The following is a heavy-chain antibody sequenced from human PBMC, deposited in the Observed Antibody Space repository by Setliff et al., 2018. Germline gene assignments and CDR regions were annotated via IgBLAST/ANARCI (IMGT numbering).Heavy chain of an antibody. V-gene: IGHV5-51*01. CDR2: IYPGDSDT. Sequence: PGESLKISCQASGYSFTTSWIAWVRQKPGKGLEWMGIIYPGDSDTQYSPSFQGQVTISADKSISTAYLQWSSLKASDTAMYYCARDSNYEGAYDYWGQGTLVTVSS. D-gene: IGHD4-4*01. CDR1: GYSFTTSW. J-gene: IGHJ4*02. CDR3: ARDSNYEGAYDY.